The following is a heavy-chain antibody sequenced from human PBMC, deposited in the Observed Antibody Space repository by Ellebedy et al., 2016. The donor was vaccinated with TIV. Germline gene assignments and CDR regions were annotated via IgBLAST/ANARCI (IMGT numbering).Heavy chain of an antibody. J-gene: IGHJ4*02. V-gene: IGHV3-7*01. D-gene: IGHD3-16*01. CDR3: ARESRVLGY. CDR1: GLTFRNSW. Sequence: GGSLRLXXEVSGLTFRNSWMRWVRQAPGKGLEWVANIKEDGSEEYYVDSVRGRFTISRDNAQNLLYLQMNGLRAEDTAVYYCARESRVLGYWGQGTLVTVSS. CDR2: IKEDGSEE.